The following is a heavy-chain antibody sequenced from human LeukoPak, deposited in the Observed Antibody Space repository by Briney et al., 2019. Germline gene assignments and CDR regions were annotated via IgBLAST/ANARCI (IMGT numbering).Heavy chain of an antibody. CDR1: SGSISSYY. V-gene: IGHV4-59*01. CDR2: IYYSGST. CDR3: ARVNDDSSGYYGYYFDY. J-gene: IGHJ4*02. D-gene: IGHD3-22*01. Sequence: SETLSLTCTVSSGSISSYYWSWIRQPPGKGLEWIGYIYYSGSTNYNPSLKSRVTISVDTSKNQFSLKLSSVTAADTAVYYCARVNDDSSGYYGYYFDYWGQGTLVTVSS.